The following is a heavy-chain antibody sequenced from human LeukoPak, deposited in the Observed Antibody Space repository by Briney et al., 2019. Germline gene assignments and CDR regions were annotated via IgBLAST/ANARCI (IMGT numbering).Heavy chain of an antibody. J-gene: IGHJ6*02. CDR3: AREHRFLEWLSSYYYYGMDV. Sequence: PGGSLRLSCAASGFTFSSYAMSWVRQAPGKGLEWVSAISGSGGSTYYADSVKGRFTISRDNSKNTLYLQMNSLRAEDTAVYYCAREHRFLEWLSSYYYYGMDVWGQGTTVTVSS. CDR1: GFTFSSYA. D-gene: IGHD3-3*01. V-gene: IGHV3-23*01. CDR2: ISGSGGST.